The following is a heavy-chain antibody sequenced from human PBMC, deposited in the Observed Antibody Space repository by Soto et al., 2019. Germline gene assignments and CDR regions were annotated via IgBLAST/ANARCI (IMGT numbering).Heavy chain of an antibody. CDR2: ISYDGGNT. CDR1: GFTFSNYA. V-gene: IGHV3-30-3*01. J-gene: IGHJ3*02. CDR3: ARNSGSYYGDAFDI. D-gene: IGHD1-26*01. Sequence: QVQLVESGGGVVQPGRSLRLSCAASGFTFSNYAMHWVRQAPGKGLEWVAVISYDGGNTYYADSVKGRFTISRDNSKNTLYLQMNSLRAEDTAMSYCARNSGSYYGDAFDIWGQGTMVTVSS.